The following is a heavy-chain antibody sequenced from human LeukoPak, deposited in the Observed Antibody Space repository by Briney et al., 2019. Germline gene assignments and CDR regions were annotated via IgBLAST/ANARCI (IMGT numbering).Heavy chain of an antibody. J-gene: IGHJ4*02. Sequence: SETLSLTCTASGGSISSSSYYWGWIRQPPGKGLEWIGSIYYSGSTYYNPSLKSRVTISVDTSKNQFSLKLSSVTAADTAVYYCARHPVGAIPLDYWGQGTLVTVSS. CDR3: ARHPVGAIPLDY. V-gene: IGHV4-39*01. CDR1: GGSISSSSYY. D-gene: IGHD1-26*01. CDR2: IYYSGST.